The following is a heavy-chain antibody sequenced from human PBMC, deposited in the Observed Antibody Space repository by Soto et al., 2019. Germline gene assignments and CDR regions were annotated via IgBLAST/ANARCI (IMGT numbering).Heavy chain of an antibody. Sequence: PSETLSLTCTVSGGSISSYYWSWIRQPPGKGLEWIGYIYYSGSTNYNTSLKSRVTISVDTSKNQFSLKLSSVTAADTAVYYCARDLGYYDSSGYRLRYYFDYWGQGTLVTVSS. CDR3: ARDLGYYDSSGYRLRYYFDY. CDR2: IYYSGST. CDR1: GGSISSYY. V-gene: IGHV4-59*01. D-gene: IGHD3-22*01. J-gene: IGHJ4*02.